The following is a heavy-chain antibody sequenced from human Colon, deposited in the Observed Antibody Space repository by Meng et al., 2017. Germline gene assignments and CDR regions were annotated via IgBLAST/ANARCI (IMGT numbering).Heavy chain of an antibody. CDR1: GDSIGNSKW. J-gene: IGHJ4*02. Sequence: LHHQESGPWLFPPPGTLSLASAVSGDSIGNSKWWSWLRQSPGKGLEWIGEISNSGKTVYSPSLKSRVTISLDKSSNHFSLTLSPVTAADTAIYFCARERMRELGLFDYWGQGALVTVSS. D-gene: IGHD7-27*01. CDR3: ARERMRELGLFDY. V-gene: IGHV4-4*01. CDR2: ISNSGKT.